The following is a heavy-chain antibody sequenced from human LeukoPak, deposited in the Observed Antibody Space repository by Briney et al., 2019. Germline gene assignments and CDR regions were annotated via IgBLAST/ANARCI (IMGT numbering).Heavy chain of an antibody. D-gene: IGHD3-9*01. CDR2: INSDGSST. CDR1: GFTFSSYW. Sequence: GGSLRLSCAASGFTFSSYWMSWVRQAPGKGLVWVSRINSDGSSTSYADSVKGRFTISRDNAKDTLYLQMNSLRAEDTAVYYCARAGGDDILTGYRDYFDYWGQGTLVTVSS. J-gene: IGHJ4*02. V-gene: IGHV3-74*01. CDR3: ARAGGDDILTGYRDYFDY.